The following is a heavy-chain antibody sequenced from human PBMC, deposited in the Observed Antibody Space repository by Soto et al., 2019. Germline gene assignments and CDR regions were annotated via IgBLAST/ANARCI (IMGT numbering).Heavy chain of an antibody. CDR2: ISYDGSNK. J-gene: IGHJ4*02. CDR3: AKGGGYSYGYYFDY. V-gene: IGHV3-30*18. CDR1: GFTFSSYG. D-gene: IGHD5-18*01. Sequence: GGSLRLSCAASGFTFSSYGMHWVRQAPGKGLEWVAVISYDGSNKYYADSVKGRFTISRDNSKNTLYLQMNSLRAEDTAVYYCAKGGGYSYGYYFDYWGQGTLVTVSS.